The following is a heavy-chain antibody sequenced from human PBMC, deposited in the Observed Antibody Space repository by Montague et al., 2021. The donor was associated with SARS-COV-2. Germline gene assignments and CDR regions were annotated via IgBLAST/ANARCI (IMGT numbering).Heavy chain of an antibody. V-gene: IGHV4-61*08. J-gene: IGHJ2*01. CDR1: GGSISSGGYY. Sequence: SETLSLTCTVSGGSISSGGYYWSWIRQHPGKGLEWIGYIYYSGSTNYNPSLKSRVTISVDTSKNQFSLKLSSVTAADTAVYYCARGPQEYRITMIVVDYWYFDLWGRGTLVTVSS. D-gene: IGHD3-22*01. CDR3: ARGPQEYRITMIVVDYWYFDL. CDR2: IYYSGST.